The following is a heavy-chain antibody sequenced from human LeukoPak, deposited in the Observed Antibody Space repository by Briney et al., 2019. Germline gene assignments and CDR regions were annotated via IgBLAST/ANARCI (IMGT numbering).Heavy chain of an antibody. CDR2: IYYSGST. CDR3: AGASHDSSNVH. V-gene: IGHV4-59*01. Sequence: SETLSLTCTVSGGSISSYYWSWIRQPPGKGLEWIGYIYYSGSTNYNPSLKSRVTISVDTSKNQFSLKLSSVTAADTAVYYCAGASHDSSNVHWGQGTLVTVSS. D-gene: IGHD3-22*01. CDR1: GGSISSYY. J-gene: IGHJ4*02.